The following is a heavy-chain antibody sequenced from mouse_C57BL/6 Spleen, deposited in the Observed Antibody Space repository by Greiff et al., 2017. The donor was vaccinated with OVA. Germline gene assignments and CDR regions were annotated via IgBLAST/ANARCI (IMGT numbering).Heavy chain of an antibody. Sequence: QVQLQQPGAELVMPGASVKLSCKASGYTFTSYWMHWVKQRPGQGLEWIGEIDPSDSYTNYNQKFKGKSTLTVDKSSSTAYMHLSSLTSEDSAVYYCARRELTGAWFAYWGQGTLVTVSA. CDR2: IDPSDSYT. V-gene: IGHV1-69*01. J-gene: IGHJ3*01. CDR1: GYTFTSYW. D-gene: IGHD4-1*01. CDR3: ARRELTGAWFAY.